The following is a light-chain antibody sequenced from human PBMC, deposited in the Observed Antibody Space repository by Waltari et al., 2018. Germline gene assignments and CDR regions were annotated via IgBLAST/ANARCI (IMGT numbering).Light chain of an antibody. CDR1: QGISSY. V-gene: IGKV1-9*01. CDR3: QQLSSQPLT. CDR2: SAS. Sequence: DIQLTQSSSFLSASVGDRVTITFRASQGISSYVAWYQQNPGKAPRLLIHSASTLQSGVPSRFSGSGSGTEFTLTISSLQPEDFASYYCQQLSSQPLTFGGGTKVEI. J-gene: IGKJ4*01.